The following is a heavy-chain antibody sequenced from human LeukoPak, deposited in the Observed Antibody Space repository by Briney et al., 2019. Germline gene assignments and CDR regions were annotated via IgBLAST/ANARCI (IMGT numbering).Heavy chain of an antibody. CDR3: ATRAPRYCSSTSCYWGRASWFDP. CDR1: GGSINGYS. CDR2: INHSGST. V-gene: IGHV4-34*01. Sequence: SETLSLTCTVSGGSINGYSWSRIRQPPGKGLEWIGEINHSGSTNYNPSLKSRVTISVDTSKNQFSLKLSSVTAADTAVYYCATRAPRYCSSTSCYWGRASWFDPWGQGTLVTVSS. D-gene: IGHD2-2*01. J-gene: IGHJ5*02.